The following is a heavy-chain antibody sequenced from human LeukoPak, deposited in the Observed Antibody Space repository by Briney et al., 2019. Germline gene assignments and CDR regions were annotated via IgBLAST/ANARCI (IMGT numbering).Heavy chain of an antibody. J-gene: IGHJ4*02. CDR2: ITNSGNSK. V-gene: IGHV3-48*01. D-gene: IGHD3-10*01. Sequence: GGSLRLSCAASEFTFSSYSMNWVRQAPGKGLEWVSYITNSGNSKSYADSVKGRFTISRDNTKNSLYLQMNSLRAEDTAVYYCAKDGLWFGEFPFDYWGQGTLVTVSS. CDR3: AKDGLWFGEFPFDY. CDR1: EFTFSSYS.